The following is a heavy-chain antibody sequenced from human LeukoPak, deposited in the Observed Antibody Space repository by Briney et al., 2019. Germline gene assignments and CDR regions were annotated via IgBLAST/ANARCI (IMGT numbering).Heavy chain of an antibody. J-gene: IGHJ4*02. CDR3: AKDMDIVVVPAAIDY. CDR1: GFTFDDYA. Sequence: GGSLRLSCAAFGFTFDDYAMHWVRQAPGKGLEWVSGISWNSGSIGYADSVKGRFTISRDNAKNSLYLQMNSLRAEDTALYYRAKDMDIVVVPAAIDYWGQGTLVTVSS. V-gene: IGHV3-9*01. D-gene: IGHD2-2*02. CDR2: ISWNSGSI.